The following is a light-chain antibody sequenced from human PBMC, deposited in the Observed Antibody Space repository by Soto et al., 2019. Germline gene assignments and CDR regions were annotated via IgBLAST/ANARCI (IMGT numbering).Light chain of an antibody. CDR1: SRDVGGYNY. CDR2: EVS. V-gene: IGLV2-14*01. Sequence: QSALTQPASVSGSPGQSITISCTGTSRDVGGYNYVSWYQHHPGKAPKLMIYEVSNRPSGVPNRFSGSKSGNTASLTISGLQAEDEAYYYCSSYTRSSTYVFGTGTKLTVL. J-gene: IGLJ1*01. CDR3: SSYTRSSTYV.